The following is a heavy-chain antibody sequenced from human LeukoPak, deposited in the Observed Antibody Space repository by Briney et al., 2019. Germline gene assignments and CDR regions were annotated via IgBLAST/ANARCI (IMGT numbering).Heavy chain of an antibody. CDR1: GTTFRSYA. Sequence: SVKVSCTASGTTFRSYAINWVRQAPGQGLEWMGAIIPSFGTVKYAQKFQGRVTMTADESTSTAYMDLNYLRSDAAAVYFCARATSANEYSYGFHFDYWGQGTLVTVSS. J-gene: IGHJ4*02. CDR3: ARATSANEYSYGFHFDY. CDR2: IIPSFGTV. D-gene: IGHD5-18*01. V-gene: IGHV1-69*13.